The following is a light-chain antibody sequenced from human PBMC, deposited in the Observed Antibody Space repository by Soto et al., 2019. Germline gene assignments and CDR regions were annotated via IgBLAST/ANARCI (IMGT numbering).Light chain of an antibody. CDR1: QSISSN. V-gene: IGKV3-15*01. CDR2: GAS. J-gene: IGKJ1*01. CDR3: QQYNNWPRT. Sequence: EIVMTQSPATLSVSPGERATLSCRASQSISSNLVWYQQKPGQAPRLLIYGASTSGTGIPARFSGSGSGTEFTLTISSLQSEDFAVYYCQQYNNWPRTFGQGTEVEIK.